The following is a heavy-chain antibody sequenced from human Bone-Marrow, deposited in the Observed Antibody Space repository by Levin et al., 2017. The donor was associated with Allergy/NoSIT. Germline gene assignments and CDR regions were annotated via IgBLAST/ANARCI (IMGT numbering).Heavy chain of an antibody. V-gene: IGHV1-18*01. D-gene: IGHD5-24*01. CDR3: AREKAERDADTFDI. CDR1: GYTFDFYG. CDR2: ISPYNGDT. Sequence: ASVKVSCKASGYTFDFYGITWLRQAPGQGLEWMGWISPYNGDTKYAQKLQGRVTMTTDTSTSTAYMELTSLRSDDTAVDYCAREKAERDADTFDIWGQGTMVTVSS. J-gene: IGHJ3*02.